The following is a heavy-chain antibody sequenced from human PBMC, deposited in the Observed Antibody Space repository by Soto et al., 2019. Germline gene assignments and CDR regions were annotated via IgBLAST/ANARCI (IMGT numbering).Heavy chain of an antibody. D-gene: IGHD3-10*01. CDR3: AKRAYGSDFDY. CDR1: GFTFSSYA. CDR2: ISGSGDST. J-gene: IGHJ4*02. V-gene: IGHV3-23*01. Sequence: GSLRLSCAASGFTFSSYAMNLVRQAPGKGLEWVSVISGSGDSTYYADSVKGRFTISRDNSKNTLYLQMNSLRAEDTAVYYCAKRAYGSDFDYWGQGTLVTVSS.